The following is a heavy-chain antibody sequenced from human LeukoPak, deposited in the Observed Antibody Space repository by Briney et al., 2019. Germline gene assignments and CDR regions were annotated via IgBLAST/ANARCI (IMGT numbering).Heavy chain of an antibody. CDR2: INPTGGST. Sequence: ASVKVSCKASGYTFPSYFMHWVRQAPGQGLEWMGIINPTGGSTTYAQKFQGRVTMTRDTSTSTVYMELSSLRSDDTAVYYCAREMYPYQLLYYFDYWGQGTLVTVSS. CDR3: AREMYPYQLLYYFDY. D-gene: IGHD2-2*01. CDR1: GYTFPSYF. J-gene: IGHJ4*02. V-gene: IGHV1-46*01.